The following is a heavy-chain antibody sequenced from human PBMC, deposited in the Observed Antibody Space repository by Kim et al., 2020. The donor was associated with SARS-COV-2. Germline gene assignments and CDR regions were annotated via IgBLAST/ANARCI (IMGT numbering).Heavy chain of an antibody. V-gene: IGHV4-59*08. CDR3: ARQVLRGGAFDI. D-gene: IGHD2-8*01. Sequence: NNNPSQKGRETIRGDTSKNQFTLKLSSVTAADRGVYYCARQVLRGGAFDIWGQGTRVTVSS. J-gene: IGHJ3*02.